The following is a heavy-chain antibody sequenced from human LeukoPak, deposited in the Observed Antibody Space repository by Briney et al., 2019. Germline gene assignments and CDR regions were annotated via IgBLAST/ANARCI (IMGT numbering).Heavy chain of an antibody. CDR2: IRSKANSYAT. D-gene: IGHD5-18*01. CDR1: GFTFSGSA. CDR3: ARDRGNRGYSYGMSFDY. V-gene: IGHV3-73*01. Sequence: GGSLKLSCAASGFTFSGSAMHWVRQASGKGLEWVGRIRSKANSYATAYAASVKGRFTISRDDLKNTAYLQMNSLKTEDTAVYYCARDRGNRGYSYGMSFDYWGQGTLVTVSS. J-gene: IGHJ4*02.